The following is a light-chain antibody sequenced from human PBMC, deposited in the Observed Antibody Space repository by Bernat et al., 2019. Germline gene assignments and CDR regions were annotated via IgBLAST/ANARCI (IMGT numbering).Light chain of an antibody. CDR3: SSYAGSNNYV. Sequence: QSALTQPPSASGSPGQSVTISCTGTSFYVGGYNYVSWYQQHPDKAPKLIISEVSKRPSGVPDRFSGSKSGNTASLTVSGLQAEDEADYYCSSYAGSNNYVFGTGTKVTVL. J-gene: IGLJ1*01. V-gene: IGLV2-8*01. CDR2: EVS. CDR1: SFYVGGYNY.